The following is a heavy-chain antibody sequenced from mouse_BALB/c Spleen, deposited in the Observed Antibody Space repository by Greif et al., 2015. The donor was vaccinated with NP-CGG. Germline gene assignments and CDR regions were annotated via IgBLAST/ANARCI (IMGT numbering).Heavy chain of an antibody. J-gene: IGHJ2*01. Sequence: QVQLKESGAELMKPGASVKISCKATGYTFSSYWIEGVKQRPGHGLEWIGEILPGSGSTNYNEKFKGKATFTADTSSNTAYMQLSSLTSEDSAVYYCARYGLLRPLFDYWGQGTTLTVSS. CDR3: ARYGLLRPLFDY. CDR2: ILPGSGST. CDR1: GYTFSSYW. D-gene: IGHD1-2*01. V-gene: IGHV1-9*01.